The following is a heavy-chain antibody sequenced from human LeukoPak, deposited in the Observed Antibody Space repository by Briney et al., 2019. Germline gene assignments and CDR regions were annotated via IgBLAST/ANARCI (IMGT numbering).Heavy chain of an antibody. CDR1: GGSISSGDYY. V-gene: IGHV4-30-4*08. CDR3: ARAGFWSGYLDY. CDR2: IYYSGST. Sequence: SGPTLVKPSQTLSLTCTVSGGSISSGDYYWSWIRQPPGKGLEGIGYIYYSGSTYYNPSLKSRVTISVDTSKNQFSLKLSSVTAADTAVYYCARAGFWSGYLDYWGQGTLVTVSS. D-gene: IGHD3-3*01. J-gene: IGHJ4*02.